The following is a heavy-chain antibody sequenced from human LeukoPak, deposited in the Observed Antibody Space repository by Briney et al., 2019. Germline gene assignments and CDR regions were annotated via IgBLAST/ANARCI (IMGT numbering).Heavy chain of an antibody. J-gene: IGHJ4*02. CDR1: GFTFSSYS. CDR3: ARDLLPSD. V-gene: IGHV3-48*02. CDR2: ISSSSTI. D-gene: IGHD2-15*01. Sequence: GGSLRLSCAASGFTFSSYSMNWVRQAPGRGLEWVSYISSSSTIYYADSVKGRFTISRDNAKNSLYLQMNSLRDEDTAVYYCARDLLPSDWGQGTLVTVSS.